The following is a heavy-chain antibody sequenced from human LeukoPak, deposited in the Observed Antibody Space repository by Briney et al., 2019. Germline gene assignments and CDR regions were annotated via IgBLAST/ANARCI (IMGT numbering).Heavy chain of an antibody. CDR1: GFTFSSYA. Sequence: GRSLRLSCAASGFTFSSYAMHWVRQAPGKGLEWVAVISYDGSNKYYADSVKGRFTISRDNAKNSVYLQMNSLRAEDTAVYYCATAVSVAGDSWGQGTLVTVSS. J-gene: IGHJ5*01. CDR2: ISYDGSNK. D-gene: IGHD6-19*01. CDR3: ATAVSVAGDS. V-gene: IGHV3-30*07.